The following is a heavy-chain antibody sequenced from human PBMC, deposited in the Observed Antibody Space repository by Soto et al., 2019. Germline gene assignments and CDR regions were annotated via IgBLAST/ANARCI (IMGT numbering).Heavy chain of an antibody. D-gene: IGHD3-3*01. CDR2: INPATGAA. CDR3: ARGGGVGVAGSAAFDM. J-gene: IGHJ3*02. Sequence: QLHLVQSGAVVKKPGASVTVSCSASGYPVTAYYMHWVRQAPGRGLEWMGGINPATGAAKYTQTFQGGVTMTRDTSPSTGFMELGGLTSDDTAVFYCARGGGVGVAGSAAFDMWGQGTLVTVSS. V-gene: IGHV1-2*02. CDR1: GYPVTAYY.